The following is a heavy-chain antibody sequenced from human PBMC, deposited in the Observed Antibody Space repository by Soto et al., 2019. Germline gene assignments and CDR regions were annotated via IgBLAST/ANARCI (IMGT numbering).Heavy chain of an antibody. Sequence: GGSLRLSCAASGFTFSSYWMHWARQAPGKGLVWVSRINSDGSSTSYADSVKGRFTISRDNAKNTLYLQMNSLRAEDTAVYYCARSKKGYYYGMDVWGQGTTVTVSS. CDR3: ARSKKGYYYGMDV. V-gene: IGHV3-74*01. D-gene: IGHD3-10*01. J-gene: IGHJ6*02. CDR2: INSDGSST. CDR1: GFTFSSYW.